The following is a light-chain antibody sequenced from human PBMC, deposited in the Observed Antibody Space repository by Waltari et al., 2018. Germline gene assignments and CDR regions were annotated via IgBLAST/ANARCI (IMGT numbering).Light chain of an antibody. CDR1: NLGGKY. CDR2: QDN. J-gene: IGLJ2*01. V-gene: IGLV3-1*01. CDR3: QSWDSDLT. Sequence: SYEVTQPPSVSVSPGQTATISCSGDNLGGKYVCWFQHKPGQAPVLIIYQDNKRPSGSPGRFSAANTGNTATLTISGAQAVDEADYYCQSWDSDLTFGGGTKLTVL.